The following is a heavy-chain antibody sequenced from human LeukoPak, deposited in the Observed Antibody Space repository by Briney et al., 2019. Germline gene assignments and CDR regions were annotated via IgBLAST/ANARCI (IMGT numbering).Heavy chain of an antibody. J-gene: IGHJ4*02. CDR1: GFTFSSYS. Sequence: GGSLRLSCAASGFTFSSYSMNWVRQAPGKGLEWVSSISSSSSYIYYADSVKGRFTISRDNAKNSLYLQMNSLRAEDTAVYYCASGVVVPAAYPYWGQGTLVTVSS. V-gene: IGHV3-21*01. CDR3: ASGVVVPAAYPY. D-gene: IGHD2-2*01. CDR2: ISSSSSYI.